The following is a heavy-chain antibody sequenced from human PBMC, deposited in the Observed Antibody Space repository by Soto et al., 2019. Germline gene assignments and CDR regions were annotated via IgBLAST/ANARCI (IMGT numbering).Heavy chain of an antibody. CDR2: IYTTGNT. CDR1: DFSISHNY. CDR3: ARVDSSSGWGWLDP. V-gene: IGHV3-53*02. J-gene: IGHJ5*02. Sequence: EVRLVETGGGLVQPGGSLRLSCAASDFSISHNYMTWVRQAPGKGLEWVTLIYTTGNTAYADSAKGRFTISRDNSRNTLYLQMNSLRPEDTAVYYCARVDSSSGWGWLDPWGPGTLVTVSS. D-gene: IGHD3-22*01.